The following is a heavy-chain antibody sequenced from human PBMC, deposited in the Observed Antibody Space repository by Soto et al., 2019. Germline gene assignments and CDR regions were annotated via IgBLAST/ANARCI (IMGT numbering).Heavy chain of an antibody. D-gene: IGHD6-13*01. J-gene: IGHJ6*02. Sequence: LSLTCTVSGGSVSSGSYYWSWIRQPPGKGLEWIGYIYYSGSTNYNPSLKSRVTISVDTSKNQFSLKLSSVTAADTAVYYCARESESNSTLGMDVWGQGTTVTVS. CDR2: IYYSGST. V-gene: IGHV4-61*01. CDR1: GGSVSSGSYY. CDR3: ARESESNSTLGMDV.